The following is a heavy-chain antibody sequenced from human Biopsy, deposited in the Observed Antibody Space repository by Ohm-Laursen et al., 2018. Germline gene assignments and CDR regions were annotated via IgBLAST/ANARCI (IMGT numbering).Heavy chain of an antibody. D-gene: IGHD3-3*01. J-gene: IGHJ6*02. CDR3: VRASIFGVATSGFYYYGMDV. V-gene: IGHV3-66*01. CDR2: ISSSGVQ. CDR1: GFTVINND. Sequence: SLRLSCAASGFTVINNDISWVRQAPGKGLEWASFISSSGVQYHADSVKGRFTISRDNSKNTLYLQMNSLRAEDTAVYYCVRASIFGVATSGFYYYGMDVWGQGTPVTVSS.